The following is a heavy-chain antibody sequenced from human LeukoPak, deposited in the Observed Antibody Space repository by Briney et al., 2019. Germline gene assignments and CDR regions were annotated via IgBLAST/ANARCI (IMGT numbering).Heavy chain of an antibody. J-gene: IGHJ5*02. CDR1: GGSISSSSYY. V-gene: IGHV4-61*01. CDR2: IYYSGST. Sequence: SETLSLTCTVSGGSISSSSYYWSWIRQPPGKGLEWIGYIYYSGSTNYNPSLKSRVTISVDTSKNQFSLKLSSVTAADTAVYYCARAGNWNDVGSWFDPWGQGTLVTVSS. CDR3: ARAGNWNDVGSWFDP. D-gene: IGHD1-1*01.